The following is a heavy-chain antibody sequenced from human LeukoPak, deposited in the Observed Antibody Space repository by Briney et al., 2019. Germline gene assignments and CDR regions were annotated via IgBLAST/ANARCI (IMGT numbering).Heavy chain of an antibody. Sequence: PSETLSLTCTVSGGSISSGGYYWSWIRQHSGKGLEWIGYIYYSGSTYYNPSLKSRVTISVDTSKNQFSLKLSSVTAADTAVYYCARGVVPLRFLEWLLFDYWGQGTLVTVSS. V-gene: IGHV4-31*03. J-gene: IGHJ4*02. D-gene: IGHD3-3*01. CDR2: IYYSGST. CDR1: GGSISSGGYY. CDR3: ARGVVPLRFLEWLLFDY.